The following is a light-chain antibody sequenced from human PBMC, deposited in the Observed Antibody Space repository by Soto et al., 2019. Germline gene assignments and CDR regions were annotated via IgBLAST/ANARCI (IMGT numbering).Light chain of an antibody. CDR2: EVS. Sequence: QSALTQPASVSGSPGQSITISCTGTSSDVGGYNYVSWYQQHPGKAPKLMIYEVSNRPSGVSNRFSGSKSGNTASLTISGLQAEDVADYYCSSYTSSSPWVFGGGTQLTVL. CDR3: SSYTSSSPWV. V-gene: IGLV2-14*01. J-gene: IGLJ3*02. CDR1: SSDVGGYNY.